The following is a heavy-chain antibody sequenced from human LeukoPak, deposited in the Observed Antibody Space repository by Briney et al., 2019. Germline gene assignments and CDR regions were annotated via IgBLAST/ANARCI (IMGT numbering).Heavy chain of an antibody. CDR3: ARVLDNSSSRYQSLKY. J-gene: IGHJ4*02. CDR1: GFPFSRYC. CDR2: IKQEESEK. D-gene: IGHD6-19*01. V-gene: IGHV3-7*01. Sequence: GGPLTLSCGASGFPFSRYCMHCLPQAPGRGRECVANIKQEESEKYYVDSEKGRFTISRDNAKNSLYLQMDSLRAEDTAVYYCARVLDNSSSRYQSLKYWGRGTLVTVSS.